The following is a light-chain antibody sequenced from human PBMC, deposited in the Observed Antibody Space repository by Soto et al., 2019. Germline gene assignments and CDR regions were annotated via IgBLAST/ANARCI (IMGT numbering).Light chain of an antibody. J-gene: IGKJ2*01. CDR3: PQSYTTPYT. CDR1: QSSSNY. Sequence: DIQMTQSPSSLSASVGDRVTITCRASQSSSNYLTWYQQKSGTAPKLLIYAASSLQSGIPSRFTGSGSGTDFTLTISSLQPEDFATYYCPQSYTTPYTFGQGTKLEIK. CDR2: AAS. V-gene: IGKV1-39*01.